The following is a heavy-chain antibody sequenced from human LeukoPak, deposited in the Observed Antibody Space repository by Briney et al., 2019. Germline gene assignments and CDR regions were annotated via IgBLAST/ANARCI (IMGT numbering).Heavy chain of an antibody. CDR2: IYYSGST. D-gene: IGHD6-13*01. CDR3: ARAGSSWYFFDS. CDR1: GGSISSGGSY. V-gene: IGHV4-31*03. J-gene: IGHJ4*02. Sequence: SQTLSLTCNVSGGSISSGGSYWSWIRQHPGKVLQWIGYIYYSGSTYYNPSLKSRVTISVDTSKNQFSLKLSSVTAADTAVYYCARAGSSWYFFDSWGQGTLVTVSS.